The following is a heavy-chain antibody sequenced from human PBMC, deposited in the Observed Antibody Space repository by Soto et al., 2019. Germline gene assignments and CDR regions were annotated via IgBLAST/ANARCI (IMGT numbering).Heavy chain of an antibody. V-gene: IGHV3-30*18. CDR2: ISYDGSNK. CDR1: GFTFSSYG. Sequence: QVQLVESGGGVVQPGRSLRLSCAASGFTFSSYGMHWVRQAPGKGLEWVAVISYDGSNKYYADSVKGRFTISRDNSKNTLYLQMNSLRAEDTAVYYCAKDLFIGNYDSSCYYYSSAFDIWGQGTMVTVSS. CDR3: AKDLFIGNYDSSCYYYSSAFDI. D-gene: IGHD3-22*01. J-gene: IGHJ3*02.